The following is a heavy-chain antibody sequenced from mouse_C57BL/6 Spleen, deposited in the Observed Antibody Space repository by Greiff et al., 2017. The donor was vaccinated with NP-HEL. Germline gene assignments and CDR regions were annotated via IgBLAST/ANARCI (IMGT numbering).Heavy chain of an antibody. CDR2: ISGGGGNT. J-gene: IGHJ2*01. CDR1: GFTFSSYT. V-gene: IGHV5-9*01. CDR3: ARHGLGRDYFDY. D-gene: IGHD4-1*01. Sequence: DVKLVESGGGLVKPGGSLKLSCAASGFTFSSYTMSWVRQTPEKRLEWVATISGGGGNTYYPDSVKGRFTISRDNAKNTLYLQMSRLRSEDTALYDCARHGLGRDYFDYWGQGTTLTVSS.